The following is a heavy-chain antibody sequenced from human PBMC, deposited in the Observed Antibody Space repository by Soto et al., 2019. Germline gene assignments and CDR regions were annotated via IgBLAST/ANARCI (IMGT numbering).Heavy chain of an antibody. CDR2: IYWDDDK. Sequence: SGPTLVKPTQTLTLTCTFSGFSLSTSGVGVGWIRQPPGKALEWLALIYWDDDKRYSPSLKSRLTITKDTSKNQVVLTMTNMDPVDTATYYCAHLPLDVDIVNFGWFDPWGQGTLVTVSS. D-gene: IGHD5-12*01. CDR1: GFSLSTSGVG. V-gene: IGHV2-5*02. J-gene: IGHJ5*02. CDR3: AHLPLDVDIVNFGWFDP.